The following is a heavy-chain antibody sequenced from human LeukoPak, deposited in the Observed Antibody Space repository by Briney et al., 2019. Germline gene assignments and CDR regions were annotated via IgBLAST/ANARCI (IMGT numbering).Heavy chain of an antibody. V-gene: IGHV3-15*01. D-gene: IGHD2-15*01. CDR2: IKSKTDAGTT. CDR1: GFPFSNAW. J-gene: IGHJ4*02. Sequence: GGSLRLSCAVSGFPFSNAWMNWVRQAPGKELGWVGRIKSKTDAGTTDYAAPVKGRFTISRDDSKNTLYLQMNSLRTEDTAVYYCTTDGGVYCSGGTCNFRWWGQGTLVTVSS. CDR3: TTDGGVYCSGGTCNFRW.